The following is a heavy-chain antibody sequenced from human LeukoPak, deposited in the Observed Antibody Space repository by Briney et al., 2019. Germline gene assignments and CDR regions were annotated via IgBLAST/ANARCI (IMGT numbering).Heavy chain of an antibody. D-gene: IGHD4-17*01. CDR2: INHSGST. CDR1: GFIFTNYF. J-gene: IGHJ4*02. Sequence: GSLRLSCAASGFIFTNYFMSWVRQAPGKGLEWIGEINHSGSTNYNPSLKSRVTISVDTSKNQFSLKLSSVTAADTAVYYCARGWRAVTPGRSFDYWGQGTLVTVSS. V-gene: IGHV4-34*01. CDR3: ARGWRAVTPGRSFDY.